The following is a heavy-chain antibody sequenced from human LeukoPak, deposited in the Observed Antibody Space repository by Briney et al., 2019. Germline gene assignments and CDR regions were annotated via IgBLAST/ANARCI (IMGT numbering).Heavy chain of an antibody. D-gene: IGHD7-27*01. V-gene: IGHV4-59*01. CDR2: IHYSGHT. CDR3: ARLVGVNRGSEDY. J-gene: IGHJ4*02. Sequence: PSETLSLTCAVSGGSISEYNWSWIRQPPGKGLEYIGYIHYSGHTNYNPSLKSRVTISVDTSNNQLSLRLTSVTAADTAVYYCARLVGVNRGSEDYWGQGTLVTVSS. CDR1: GGSISEYN.